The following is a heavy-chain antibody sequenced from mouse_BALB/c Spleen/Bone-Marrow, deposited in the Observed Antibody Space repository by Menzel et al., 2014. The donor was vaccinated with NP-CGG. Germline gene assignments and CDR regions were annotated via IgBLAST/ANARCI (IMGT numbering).Heavy chain of an antibody. V-gene: IGHV2-9*02. Sequence: VHLVESGPGLVAPSQSLSITCTVSGFSLTSYGIHWVRQPPGKGLEWLGVIWAGGSTNYNSALMSRLSISKDNSKSQVFLKMNSLQTDDTAMYCCARDEGGNYDAMDHWGQGTSVTVSS. CDR1: GFSLTSYG. CDR2: IWAGGST. D-gene: IGHD2-1*01. CDR3: ARDEGGNYDAMDH. J-gene: IGHJ4*01.